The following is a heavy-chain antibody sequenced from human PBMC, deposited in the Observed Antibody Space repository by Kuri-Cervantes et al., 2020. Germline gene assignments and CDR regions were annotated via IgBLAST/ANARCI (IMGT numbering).Heavy chain of an antibody. CDR3: ARVAAGFGVVTAFFDY. D-gene: IGHD2-21*02. CDR1: GYTFTSYG. Sequence: ASVKVSCKASGYTFTSYGISWVRRAPGQGLEWMGWISAYNGNTNYAQKLQGRVTMTTDTSTSTAYMELRSLRSDDTAVYYCARVAAGFGVVTAFFDYWGQGTLVTVSS. J-gene: IGHJ4*02. V-gene: IGHV1-18*01. CDR2: ISAYNGNT.